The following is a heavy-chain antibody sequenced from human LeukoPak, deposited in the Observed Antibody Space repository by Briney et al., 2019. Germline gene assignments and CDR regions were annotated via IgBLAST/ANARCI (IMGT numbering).Heavy chain of an antibody. D-gene: IGHD3-22*01. Sequence: PGGSLRLSCAASGVTFSNYGMQWVRQAPGKGVEWVAVISNEGSNKYYADSVKGRFTISRDNDKNTLYLQMNSLRPEDTALYYCAKDLMWYDSSRSHGMDLWGQGTTVTVSS. CDR1: GVTFSNYG. CDR3: AKDLMWYDSSRSHGMDL. J-gene: IGHJ6*02. V-gene: IGHV3-30*18. CDR2: ISNEGSNK.